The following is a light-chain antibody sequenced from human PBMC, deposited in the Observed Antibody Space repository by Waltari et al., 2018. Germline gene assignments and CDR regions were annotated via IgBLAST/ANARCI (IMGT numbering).Light chain of an antibody. Sequence: DIVMTQSPDSLAVSLGERATINCQSSQSVLYTSNNKNYLAWYQQKPGQPPKLLFYWASTRESGVPDRFSGSGSGTDFTLTISGLQAEDVAVYYCQQYYSPPWTFGQGTQVEIK. CDR1: QSVLYTSNNKNY. CDR3: QQYYSPPWT. J-gene: IGKJ1*01. CDR2: WAS. V-gene: IGKV4-1*01.